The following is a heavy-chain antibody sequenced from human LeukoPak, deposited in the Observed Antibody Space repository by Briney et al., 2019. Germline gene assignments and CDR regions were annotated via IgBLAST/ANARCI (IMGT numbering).Heavy chain of an antibody. CDR1: GGSVSSGSYY. Sequence: SETLSLTCTVSGGSVSSGSYYWSWIRQSPGRGLEWIGYIDNSGSTNYNPSLTSRVTISVDTSKNQFSVKLTSVSAADTAVYYCARTRSSGYLTFDYWGQGILVTVSS. CDR3: ARTRSSGYLTFDY. J-gene: IGHJ4*02. CDR2: IDNSGST. D-gene: IGHD3-22*01. V-gene: IGHV4-61*01.